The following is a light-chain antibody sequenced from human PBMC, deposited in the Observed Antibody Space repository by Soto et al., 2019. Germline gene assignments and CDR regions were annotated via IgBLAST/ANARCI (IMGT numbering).Light chain of an antibody. CDR1: QNVDSNY. CDR2: GAS. J-gene: IGKJ4*02. CDR3: QQYGSSPLT. Sequence: EIVLTQSPGTLSLSPGERATLSFKASQNVDSNYLAWYQQKPGQAPRLLIYGASSRATGIPDRFSGSGSGTDFTLTISRLEPEDFAVYYCQQYGSSPLTFGGGTKVDIK. V-gene: IGKV3-20*01.